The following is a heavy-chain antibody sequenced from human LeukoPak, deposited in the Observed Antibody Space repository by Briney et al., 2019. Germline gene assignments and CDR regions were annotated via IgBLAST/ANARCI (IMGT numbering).Heavy chain of an antibody. CDR2: INPNSGGT. CDR1: GYTFTGYW. J-gene: IGHJ3*02. D-gene: IGHD3-22*01. CDR3: ARAWSGRDISGYYCRAFDI. Sequence: ASVKVSCKASGYTFTGYWMHWVRQAPGQGLEWMGWINPNSGGTNYAQNFQGRVTMTRDTSISTAYMELSSLRSDDTAVYYCARAWSGRDISGYYCRAFDIWGQGTMVTVSS. V-gene: IGHV1-2*02.